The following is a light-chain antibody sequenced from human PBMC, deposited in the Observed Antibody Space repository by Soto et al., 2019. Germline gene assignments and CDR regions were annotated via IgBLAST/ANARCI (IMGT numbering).Light chain of an antibody. J-gene: IGKJ1*01. CDR2: KAS. V-gene: IGKV1-5*03. CDR3: QQYVNWPPGT. CDR1: QIISSW. Sequence: DIQRIQSRGTLWPSVGGKVTITCRASQIISSWLAWYQQKPWKAPDLLIYKASRLESGVPSRFSGSGSGTEFTLTISSLQSEHFAVYYPQQYVNWPPGTFGQGTKVDI.